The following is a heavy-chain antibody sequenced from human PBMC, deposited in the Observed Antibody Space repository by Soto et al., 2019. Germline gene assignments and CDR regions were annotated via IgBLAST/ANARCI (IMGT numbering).Heavy chain of an antibody. Sequence: ASVKVSWKVFRYTLTELSIHWVRQAPGKGFEWMGGFDPEDGETIYAQKFQGRVTMTEDTSTDTAYMELSSLRSEDTAVYYCATDLGSGWYNFDYWGQGTLVTVSS. J-gene: IGHJ4*02. CDR1: RYTLTELS. CDR3: ATDLGSGWYNFDY. V-gene: IGHV1-24*01. D-gene: IGHD6-19*01. CDR2: FDPEDGET.